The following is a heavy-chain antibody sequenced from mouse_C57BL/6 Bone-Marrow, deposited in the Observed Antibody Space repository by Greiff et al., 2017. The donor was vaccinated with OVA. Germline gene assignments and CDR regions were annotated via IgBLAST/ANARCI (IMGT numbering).Heavy chain of an antibody. CDR3: ARSTTVVAGDYFDY. J-gene: IGHJ2*01. Sequence: VQLQQSGPELVKPGDSVKISCKASGYSFTGYFMNWVMQSHGKSLEWIGRINPYNGDTFYNQKFKGKATLTVDKSSSTAHMELRSLTSEDSAVYYCARSTTVVAGDYFDYWGQGTTLTVSS. V-gene: IGHV1-20*01. CDR1: GYSFTGYF. CDR2: INPYNGDT. D-gene: IGHD1-1*01.